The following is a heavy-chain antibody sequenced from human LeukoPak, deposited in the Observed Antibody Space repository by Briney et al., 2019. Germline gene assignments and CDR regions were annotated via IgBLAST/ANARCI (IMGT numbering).Heavy chain of an antibody. CDR3: ARRFRIFGVVTRNYFDY. Sequence: GESLKISCKGSGYSFTSYWIGWVRQMPGKGLEWMGIIYPGDSDTRYSPSFQGQVTISADKSISTAYLQWNSLKASDTAMYYCARRFRIFGVVTRNYFDYWGQETLVTVSS. CDR2: IYPGDSDT. D-gene: IGHD3-3*01. V-gene: IGHV5-51*01. J-gene: IGHJ4*02. CDR1: GYSFTSYW.